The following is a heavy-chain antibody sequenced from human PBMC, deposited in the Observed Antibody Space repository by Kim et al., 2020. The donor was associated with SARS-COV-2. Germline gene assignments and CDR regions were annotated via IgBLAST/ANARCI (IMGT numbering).Heavy chain of an antibody. CDR2: ISYDGSNK. J-gene: IGHJ4*01. CDR3: ARDAPEDRITGAGAPFD. Sequence: GGSLRLSCAASGFTFSSYAMHWVRQAPGKGLEWVAVISYDGSNKYYADSVKGRFTISRDNSRNTLYLQMNSLRAEDTAVYYCARDAPEDRITGAGAPFD. V-gene: IGHV3-30-3*01. D-gene: IGHD2-15*01. CDR1: GFTFSSYA.